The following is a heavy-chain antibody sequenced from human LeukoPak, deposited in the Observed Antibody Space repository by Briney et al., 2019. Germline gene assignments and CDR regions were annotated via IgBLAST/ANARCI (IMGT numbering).Heavy chain of an antibody. CDR2: IKHSGST. CDR3: ARGRLYDFWSGYPHHDAFDI. D-gene: IGHD3-3*01. J-gene: IGHJ3*02. Sequence: SETLSLTCAVYGGSFSGYYWSWIRQPPGKGLEWIGEIKHSGSTNYNPSLKSRVTISVDTSKNQFSLKLSSVTAADTAVYYCARGRLYDFWSGYPHHDAFDIWGQGTMVTVSS. CDR1: GGSFSGYY. V-gene: IGHV4-34*01.